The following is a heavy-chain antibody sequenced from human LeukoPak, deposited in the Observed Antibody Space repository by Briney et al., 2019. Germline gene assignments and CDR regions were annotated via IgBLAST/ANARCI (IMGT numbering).Heavy chain of an antibody. D-gene: IGHD3-22*01. V-gene: IGHV2-70*11. Sequence: SGPTLVKPTQTLTLTCTFSGFSLSTSGMCVSWIRQPPGKALEWLARIDWDDDKYYSTSLKTRLTISKDTSKNQVFLTMTNMDPVDTATYYCSRRPHYSDSRGYFDYWGQGTLVTVSS. CDR1: GFSLSTSGMC. CDR3: SRRPHYSDSRGYFDY. CDR2: IDWDDDK. J-gene: IGHJ4*02.